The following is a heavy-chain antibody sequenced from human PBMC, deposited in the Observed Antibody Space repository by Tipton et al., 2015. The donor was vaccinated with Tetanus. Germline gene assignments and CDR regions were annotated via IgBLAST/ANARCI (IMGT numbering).Heavy chain of an antibody. CDR1: GYTFTSYG. V-gene: IGHV1-18*01. D-gene: IGHD4-17*01. CDR2: ISAYNGNT. J-gene: IGHJ4*02. CDR3: ATRHYGYKTGGFDY. Sequence: QSGPEVKKPGASVKVSCKASGYTFTSYGISWVRQAPGQGLEWMGWISAYNGNTNYAQKLQGRVTMTTDTSTSTAYMELRSLRSEDTAVYYCATRHYGYKTGGFDYWGQGTLVTVSS.